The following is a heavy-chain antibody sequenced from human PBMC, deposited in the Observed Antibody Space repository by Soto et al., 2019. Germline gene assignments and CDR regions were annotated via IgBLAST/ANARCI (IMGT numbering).Heavy chain of an antibody. D-gene: IGHD3-10*01. CDR1: GFTFSSYS. Sequence: GGSLRLSCAASGFTFSSYSMNWVRQAPGKGLEWVSYISSSSSTIYYADSVKGRFTISRDNAKNSLYLQMNSLRAEDTAVYYCAREGYYYGSGSYSNYYYYYMDVWGKGTTVTVSS. J-gene: IGHJ6*03. CDR2: ISSSSSTI. CDR3: AREGYYYGSGSYSNYYYYYMDV. V-gene: IGHV3-48*01.